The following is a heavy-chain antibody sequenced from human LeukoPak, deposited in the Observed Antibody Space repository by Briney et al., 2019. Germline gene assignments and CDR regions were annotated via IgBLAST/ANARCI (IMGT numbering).Heavy chain of an antibody. Sequence: SSETLSLTCTVSGGSISSSSYYWGWIRQPPGKGLEWIGSIYYSGSTYYNPSLKSRVTISVDTSKNQFSLKLSSVTAADTAVYYCARLGVAGRCDSSWGQGTLVTVSS. J-gene: IGHJ5*02. CDR1: GGSISSSSYY. CDR2: IYYSGST. D-gene: IGHD6-19*01. V-gene: IGHV4-39*01. CDR3: ARLGVAGRCDSS.